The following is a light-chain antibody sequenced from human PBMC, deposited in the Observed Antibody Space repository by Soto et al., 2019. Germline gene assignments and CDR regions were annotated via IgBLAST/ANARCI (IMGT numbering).Light chain of an antibody. CDR3: QQYNTWPPIT. Sequence: EIVLTQSPGTLSLSPGEGATLSCRASQSINIKLAWYQKKSGQAPRLLIYDASTRAYGIPDRFSGSGSGTDFSLTISRLEPEDFAVYYCQQYNTWPPITFGQGTRLEIK. J-gene: IGKJ5*01. CDR1: QSINIK. V-gene: IGKV3-11*01. CDR2: DAS.